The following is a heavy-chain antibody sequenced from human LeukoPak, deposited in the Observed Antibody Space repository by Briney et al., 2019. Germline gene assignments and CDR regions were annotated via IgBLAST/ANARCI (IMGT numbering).Heavy chain of an antibody. CDR1: GFTFSSYN. V-gene: IGHV3-21*01. J-gene: IGHJ4*02. CDR2: ISSSSSYI. Sequence: PGGSLRLSCAASGFTFSSYNMNWVRQAPGKGLEWVSSISSSSSYIYYADSVRGRFTISRDNAKNSLYLQMNSLRAEDTAVYYCARDLTYYFDYWGQGTLVTVSS. D-gene: IGHD4/OR15-4a*01. CDR3: ARDLTYYFDY.